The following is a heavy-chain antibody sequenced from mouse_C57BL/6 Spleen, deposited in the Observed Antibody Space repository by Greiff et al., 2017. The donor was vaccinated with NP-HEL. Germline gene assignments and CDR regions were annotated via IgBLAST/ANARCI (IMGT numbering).Heavy chain of an antibody. J-gene: IGHJ2*01. Sequence: QVQLQQPGAELVMPGASVKLSCKASGYTFTSYWMHWVKQRPGQGLEWIGEIDPSDSYTNYNQKFKGKSTLTVDKSSSTAYMQLRSLTSEDSAVYYCARGPRYYFDYWGQGTTLTVSS. CDR3: ARGPRYYFDY. V-gene: IGHV1-69*01. CDR2: IDPSDSYT. CDR1: GYTFTSYW.